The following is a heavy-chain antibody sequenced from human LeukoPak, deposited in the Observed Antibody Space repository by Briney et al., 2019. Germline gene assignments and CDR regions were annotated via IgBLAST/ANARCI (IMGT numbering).Heavy chain of an antibody. CDR2: ITGSGVTT. Sequence: GGSLRLSCAASGFAFSNYGINWVRQAPGKGLEWVSGITGSGVTTYYADSVKGRFTISRDNSKNTLYLQMNSLRTEDTAVYYCAKDGDYYHYYYMDVWGKGTTVTISS. V-gene: IGHV3-23*01. J-gene: IGHJ6*03. CDR1: GFAFSNYG. CDR3: AKDGDYYHYYYMDV. D-gene: IGHD2-21*02.